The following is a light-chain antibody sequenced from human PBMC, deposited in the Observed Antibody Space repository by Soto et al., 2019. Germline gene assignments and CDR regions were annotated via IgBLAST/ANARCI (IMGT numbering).Light chain of an antibody. V-gene: IGKV1-39*01. Sequence: DIQMTQSPSSLSASVGDIVTITCRASQSISSYLNWYQQKPGKAPKIMIYAASSLQSGVPSRFSGSGSGTDFTLTISSLQPEDFATYYCQQSYSTLWTLGQGTKVDI. CDR2: AAS. J-gene: IGKJ1*01. CDR1: QSISSY. CDR3: QQSYSTLWT.